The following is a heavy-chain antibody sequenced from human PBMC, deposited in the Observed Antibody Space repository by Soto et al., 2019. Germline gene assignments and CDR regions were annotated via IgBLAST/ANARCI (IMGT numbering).Heavy chain of an antibody. J-gene: IGHJ5*02. CDR2: INSDGSST. CDR3: AREPFSNWNYELNWFDP. V-gene: IGHV3-74*01. CDR1: GFTFSSYW. Sequence: GGSLRLSCAASGFTFSSYWMHWVRQAPGKGLVWVSRINSDGSSTSYADSVKGRFTISRDNAKNTLYLQMNSLRAEDTAVYYCAREPFSNWNYELNWFDPWGQGTLVTVSS. D-gene: IGHD1-7*01.